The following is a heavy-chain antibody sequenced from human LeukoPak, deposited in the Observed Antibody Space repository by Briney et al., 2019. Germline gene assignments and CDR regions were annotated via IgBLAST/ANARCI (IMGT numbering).Heavy chain of an antibody. D-gene: IGHD1-26*01. CDR3: ARDIRGATVSWYYGMDV. Sequence: ASVTVSCKTSGYAFRNYGVTWVRQAPGQGLEWMGWISAYNGNTNYAQSLQGRVTMTTDTSTSTAYMELRSLRSDDTALYYCARDIRGATVSWYYGMDVWGQGTTVTVSS. CDR1: GYAFRNYG. CDR2: ISAYNGNT. V-gene: IGHV1-18*01. J-gene: IGHJ6*02.